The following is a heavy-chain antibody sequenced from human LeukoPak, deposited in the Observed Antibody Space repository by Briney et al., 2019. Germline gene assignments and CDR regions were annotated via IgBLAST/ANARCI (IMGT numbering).Heavy chain of an antibody. D-gene: IGHD3-10*01. CDR1: GFTFSSYA. J-gene: IGHJ4*02. CDR2: ISGSGGST. Sequence: GGSLRLSCAASGFTFSSYAMSWVRQAPGKGLEWVSVISGSGGSTYYADSVKGRFTISRDNSKNTLYLQMNSLRAEDTAVYYCANYGSDFPEGYWGQGTLVTVSS. CDR3: ANYGSDFPEGY. V-gene: IGHV3-23*01.